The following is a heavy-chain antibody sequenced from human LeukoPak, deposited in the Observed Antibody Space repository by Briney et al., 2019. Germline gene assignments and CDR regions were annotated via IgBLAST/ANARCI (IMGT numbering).Heavy chain of an antibody. Sequence: GGSLRLSCAASGFTFSSYTMKWVRQAPGKGLEWVSSISGSSTSFIYYADSLKGRFTISRDNAKNSLCLQMNSLRAEDTAVYYCARDSAYCGGDCYSDYWGQGTLVTVSS. D-gene: IGHD2-21*02. CDR2: ISGSSTSFI. CDR1: GFTFSSYT. J-gene: IGHJ4*02. CDR3: ARDSAYCGGDCYSDY. V-gene: IGHV3-21*01.